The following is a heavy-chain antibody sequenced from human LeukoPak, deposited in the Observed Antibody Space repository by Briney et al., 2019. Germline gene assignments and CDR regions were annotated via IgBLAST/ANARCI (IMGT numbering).Heavy chain of an antibody. Sequence: GSLRLSCAASGFTVSSNYMSWVRQPPGKGLEWIGEINHSGSTNYNPSLKSRVTISVDTSKNQFSLKLSSVTAADTAVYYCARRRSSWYYYRTPLNWFDPWGQGTLVTVSS. D-gene: IGHD6-13*01. CDR2: INHSGST. CDR3: ARRRSSWYYYRTPLNWFDP. J-gene: IGHJ5*02. CDR1: GFTVSSNY. V-gene: IGHV4-34*01.